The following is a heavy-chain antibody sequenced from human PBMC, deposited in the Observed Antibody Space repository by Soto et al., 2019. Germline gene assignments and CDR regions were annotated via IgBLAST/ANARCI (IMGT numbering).Heavy chain of an antibody. V-gene: IGHV4-59*01. J-gene: IGHJ4*02. Sequence: SETLSLTCTVSGGSIRNYYWSWIRQPPGKGLEWIGYVYSSGSTHYNPSLQSRVTISADTSKNQVSLKVNSVTAADTAVYYCARDHPHSYGVYYFDYWGQGAPVTVSS. CDR2: VYSSGST. CDR1: GGSIRNYY. D-gene: IGHD5-18*01. CDR3: ARDHPHSYGVYYFDY.